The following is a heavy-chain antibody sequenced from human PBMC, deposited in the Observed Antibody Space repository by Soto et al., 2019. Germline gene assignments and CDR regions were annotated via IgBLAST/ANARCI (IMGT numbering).Heavy chain of an antibody. J-gene: IGHJ6*02. CDR2: INPKSGDT. CDR1: GYTFTGYF. Sequence: ASVKVSCKASGYTFTGYFLHWVRQAPGQGFEWMAWINPKSGDTHSAQKFQGRVTVTRDTSIDSVYMELSRLRSDDTAVYYCARSSGSYSYYGMDVWGQGTTVTVS. V-gene: IGHV1-2*02. D-gene: IGHD1-26*01. CDR3: ARSSGSYSYYGMDV.